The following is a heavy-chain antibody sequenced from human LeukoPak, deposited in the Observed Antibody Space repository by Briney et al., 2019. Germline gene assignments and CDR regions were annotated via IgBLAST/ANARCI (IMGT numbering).Heavy chain of an antibody. J-gene: IGHJ4*02. CDR3: ARQAMVRAIQLWPPFDY. CDR1: GGSISSGGYY. V-gene: IGHV4-31*03. D-gene: IGHD5-18*01. Sequence: SSETLSLTCTVSGGSISSGGYYWSWIRQHPWKGLEWIGYIYYSGSTYYNPSLKSRVTISVDTSKNQFSLKLSSVTAADTAVYYCARQAMVRAIQLWPPFDYWGQGTLVTVSS. CDR2: IYYSGST.